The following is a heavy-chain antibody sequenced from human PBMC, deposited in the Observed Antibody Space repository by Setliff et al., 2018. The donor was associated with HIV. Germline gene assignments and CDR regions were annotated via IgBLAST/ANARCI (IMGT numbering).Heavy chain of an antibody. V-gene: IGHV4-59*11. CDR2: FYYTGST. J-gene: IGHJ4*02. Sequence: SETLSLTCTVSAASIRGHYWSWIRQSPGKGLEWIGNFYYTGSTDYNHYFKSRVTISLDKSNNQISLTLSSATAADTAVYYCARQTVFVRYFDHWGQGMLVTVSS. CDR3: ARQTVFVRYFDH. D-gene: IGHD3-3*01. CDR1: AASIRGHY.